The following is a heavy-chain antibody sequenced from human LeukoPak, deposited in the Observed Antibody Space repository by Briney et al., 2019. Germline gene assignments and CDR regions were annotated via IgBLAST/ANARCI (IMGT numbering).Heavy chain of an antibody. Sequence: PGRSLRLSCAASGFTFDDYAMHWVRQAPGKGLEWVPGISWNSGSIGYADSVKGRFTISRDNAKNSLYLQMNSLRAEDTALYSCAKGGGYCSGGSCYSTLDYWGQGTLVTVSS. CDR3: AKGGGYCSGGSCYSTLDY. D-gene: IGHD2-15*01. CDR2: ISWNSGSI. CDR1: GFTFDDYA. V-gene: IGHV3-9*01. J-gene: IGHJ4*02.